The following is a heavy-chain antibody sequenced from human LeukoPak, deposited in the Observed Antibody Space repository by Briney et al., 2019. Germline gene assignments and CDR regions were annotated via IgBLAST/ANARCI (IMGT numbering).Heavy chain of an antibody. V-gene: IGHV4-34*01. CDR3: ARGRVSCFDP. CDR1: GGSFSGYY. CDR2: INHSGST. J-gene: IGHJ5*02. Sequence: SETLSLTCAVYGGSFSGYYWSWIRQPPGKGLEWIGEINHSGSTNYNPSLKSRVTISVDTSKNQFSLKLSSVTAADTAVYYCARGRVSCFDPWGQGTLVTVSS.